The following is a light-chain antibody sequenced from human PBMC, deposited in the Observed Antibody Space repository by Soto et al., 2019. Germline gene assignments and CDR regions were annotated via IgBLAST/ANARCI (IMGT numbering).Light chain of an antibody. J-gene: IGKJ3*01. Sequence: DIQMTQSPSTVSASVGDRVTITCLASQSIANWLAWYQQRPGKAPKRLIYLASSLQSGVPSRFSGSGSGTEFTLTISRLQPEDSATYYCLQHNSYPLTFGPGTKVDIK. CDR1: QSIANW. CDR3: LQHNSYPLT. CDR2: LAS. V-gene: IGKV1-17*01.